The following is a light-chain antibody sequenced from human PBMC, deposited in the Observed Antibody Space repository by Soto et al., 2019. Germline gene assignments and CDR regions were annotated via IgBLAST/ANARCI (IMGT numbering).Light chain of an antibody. CDR1: QSVDSSY. CDR2: RAS. CDR3: QHFGHSPLFA. V-gene: IGKV3-20*01. J-gene: IGKJ3*01. Sequence: VVLTQSPGTLSLSPGEGVTLSCRASQSVDSSYIAWYQHQRGQAPRLLIYRASYMATGIPDRFSGGGSGTDFTLNISRLEPEDSAVYCCQHFGHSPLFAFGPGTKVQLK.